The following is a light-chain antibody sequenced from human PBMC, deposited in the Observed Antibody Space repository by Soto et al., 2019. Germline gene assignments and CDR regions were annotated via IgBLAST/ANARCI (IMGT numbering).Light chain of an antibody. CDR3: SAYTTSNTLI. CDR1: SSDVGGYDY. V-gene: IGLV2-14*01. Sequence: QSALTQPASVSGSPGQSVTISCTGTSSDVGGYDYVSWYQQHPGTAPKLILYEVNNRPSGVSNRFSDSKSGNTASLIISGLQTEDEANYYCSAYTTSNTLIFGTGTKLTVL. J-gene: IGLJ1*01. CDR2: EVN.